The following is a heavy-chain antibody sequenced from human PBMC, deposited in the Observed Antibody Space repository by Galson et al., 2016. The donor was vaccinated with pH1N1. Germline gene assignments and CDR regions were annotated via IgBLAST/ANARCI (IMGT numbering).Heavy chain of an antibody. CDR1: GYTFTNYY. J-gene: IGHJ4*02. D-gene: IGHD7-27*01. Sequence: SVKVSCKASGYTFTNYYFHWVRQAPGQGLEWMGVIDPSNGGTTFAQKFQGLVTMTRDTSTSTVYMELSGLKSGDTAVYYCIRDLGRLRDFWGQGTLVTVSS. CDR3: IRDLGRLRDF. CDR2: IDPSNGGT. V-gene: IGHV1-46*03.